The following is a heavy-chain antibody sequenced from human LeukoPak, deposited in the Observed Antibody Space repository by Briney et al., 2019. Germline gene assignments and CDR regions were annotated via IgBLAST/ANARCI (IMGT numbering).Heavy chain of an antibody. CDR1: GGSFSGYY. V-gene: IGHV4-34*01. CDR3: ARHWTYYDYVWGSYRPYYFDY. J-gene: IGHJ4*02. CDR2: INHSGST. D-gene: IGHD3-16*02. Sequence: SETLSLTCAVYGGSFSGYYWSWIRQPPGKGLEWIGEINHSGSTNYNPSLKSRVTISVDTSKNQFSPKLSSVTAADTAVYYCARHWTYYDYVWGSYRPYYFDYGGQGTLVTVSS.